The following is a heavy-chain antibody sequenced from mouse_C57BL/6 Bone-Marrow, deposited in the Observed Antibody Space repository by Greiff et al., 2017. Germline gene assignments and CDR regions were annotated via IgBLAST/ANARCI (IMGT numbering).Heavy chain of an antibody. D-gene: IGHD1-1*01. CDR2: ISDGGSYT. CDR1: GFTFSSYA. J-gene: IGHJ2*01. Sequence: DVKLVESGGGLVKPGGSLKLSCAASGFTFSSYAMSWVRQTPEQRLEWVATISDGGSYTYYPDNVKGRFTISRDNAKNNLYLQMSHLKSEDTAMYYCAREITTVLGDYWGQGTTLTVSS. CDR3: AREITTVLGDY. V-gene: IGHV5-4*03.